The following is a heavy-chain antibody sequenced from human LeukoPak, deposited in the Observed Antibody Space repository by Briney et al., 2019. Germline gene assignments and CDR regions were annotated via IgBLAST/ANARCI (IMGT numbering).Heavy chain of an antibody. CDR3: ARTLEYSSSSYAGMDV. CDR2: INPNSGGT. CDR1: GYTFTGYY. D-gene: IGHD6-6*01. Sequence: SVKVSCKASGYTFTGYYMHWVRQAPGQGLEWMGWINPNSGGTNYAQKFQGRVTMTRDTSISTAYMELSRLRSDDTAVYYCARTLEYSSSSYAGMDVWGQGTTVTVSS. J-gene: IGHJ6*02. V-gene: IGHV1-2*02.